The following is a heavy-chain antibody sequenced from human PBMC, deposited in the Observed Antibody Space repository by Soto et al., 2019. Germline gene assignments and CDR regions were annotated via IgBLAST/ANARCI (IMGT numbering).Heavy chain of an antibody. J-gene: IGHJ5*02. Sequence: GGSLRLSCAASGFTFSDCYMSWIRQAPGKGLEWVSYISSSGSTIYYADSVRGRFTISRDNAKNSLHLQMNSLRAEDTAVYYCARDATYSGSYSNWFDPWGQGTLVTVSS. CDR3: ARDATYSGSYSNWFDP. D-gene: IGHD1-26*01. CDR2: ISSSGSTI. V-gene: IGHV3-11*01. CDR1: GFTFSDCY.